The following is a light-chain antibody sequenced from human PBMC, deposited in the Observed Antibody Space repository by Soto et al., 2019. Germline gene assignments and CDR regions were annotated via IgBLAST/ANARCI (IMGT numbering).Light chain of an antibody. CDR1: SSDVGNCNC. V-gene: IGLV2-14*01. CDR2: EVS. CDR3: SSYTTYSSLVV. J-gene: IGLJ2*01. Sequence: QSALTQPASVSGSPGQSITISCTGASSDVGNCNCVSWYQQHPGKAPKLMIYEVSNRPSGVSDRFSGSKAGNTASLTISGLQAEDEADYYCSSYTTYSSLVVFGGGTKLTVL.